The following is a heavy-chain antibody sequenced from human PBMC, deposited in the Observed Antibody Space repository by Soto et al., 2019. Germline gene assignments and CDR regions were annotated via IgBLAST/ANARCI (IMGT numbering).Heavy chain of an antibody. CDR1: GYTFTTYG. CDR3: ARDVGTGYGYGYGS. Sequence: QVQLVQSGAEVKKPGASVTVSCKVSGYTFTTYGISWVRQAPGQGLEWRGWISTYNGDTNYAQKIQGRPTMTTDTSTTRAHVERRSVRSHDTAVYYWARDVGTGYGYGYGSWGPGTLVTVSS. V-gene: IGHV1-18*01. CDR2: ISTYNGDT. D-gene: IGHD5-18*01. J-gene: IGHJ5*02.